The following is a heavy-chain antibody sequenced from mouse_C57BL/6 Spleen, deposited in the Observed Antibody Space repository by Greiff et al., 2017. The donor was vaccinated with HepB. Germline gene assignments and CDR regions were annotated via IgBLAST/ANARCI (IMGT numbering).Heavy chain of an antibody. CDR2: ISYDGSN. CDR3: ARYGYDVGDAMDY. CDR1: GYSITSGYY. V-gene: IGHV3-6*01. Sequence: EVQLQESGPGLVKPSQSLSLTCSVTGYSITSGYYWNWIRQFPGNKLEWMGYISYDGSNNYNPSLKNRISITRDTSKNQFFLKLNSVTTEDTATYYCARYGYDVGDAMDYWGQGTSVTVSS. D-gene: IGHD2-2*01. J-gene: IGHJ4*01.